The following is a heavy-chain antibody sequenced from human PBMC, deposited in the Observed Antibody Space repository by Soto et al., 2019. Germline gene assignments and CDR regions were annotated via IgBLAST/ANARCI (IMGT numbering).Heavy chain of an antibody. Sequence: PSETLSLTCSVSGDSISSYYWTWIRQSPGKGLEWVGYVFYSGATNYNPSLKSRVTISLGASKKQVSLRLTSATAADTAVYYCTRGLPSHFGYDSWGQGTLVTVPQ. D-gene: IGHD3-10*01. CDR1: GDSISSYY. V-gene: IGHV4-59*01. CDR3: TRGLPSHFGYDS. J-gene: IGHJ4*02. CDR2: VFYSGAT.